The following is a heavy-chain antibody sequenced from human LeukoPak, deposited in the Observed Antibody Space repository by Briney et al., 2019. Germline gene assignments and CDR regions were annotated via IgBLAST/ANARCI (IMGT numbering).Heavy chain of an antibody. CDR3: ARDDGDYVLHY. V-gene: IGHV1-46*01. J-gene: IGHJ4*02. CDR2: INPSGGST. D-gene: IGHD4-17*01. CDR1: GYTFTGYY. Sequence: ASVKVSCKASGYTFTGYYMHWVRQAPGQGLEWMGIINPSGGSTSYAQKFQGRVTMTRDMSTSTVYMELSSLRSEDTAVYYCARDDGDYVLHYWGQGTLVTVSS.